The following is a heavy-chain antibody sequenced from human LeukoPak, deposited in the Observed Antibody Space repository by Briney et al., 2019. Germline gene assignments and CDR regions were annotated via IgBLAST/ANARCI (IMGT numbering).Heavy chain of an antibody. D-gene: IGHD2-2*01. Sequence: PSGTLSLTCAVYGGSFSGYYWSWIRQPPGKGLEWIGEINHSGSTNYNPSLKSRVTISVDTSKNQFSLKLSSVTAADTAVYYCARLQGPVVPAATYNMDVWGKGTTVTVFS. CDR3: ARLQGPVVPAATYNMDV. J-gene: IGHJ6*03. V-gene: IGHV4-34*01. CDR1: GGSFSGYY. CDR2: INHSGST.